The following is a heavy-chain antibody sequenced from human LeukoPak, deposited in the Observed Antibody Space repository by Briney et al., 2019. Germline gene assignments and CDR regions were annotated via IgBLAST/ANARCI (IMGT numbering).Heavy chain of an antibody. CDR1: GFTFSNYA. CDR2: ISGGGGTT. V-gene: IGHV3-23*01. D-gene: IGHD3-22*01. J-gene: IGHJ4*02. CDR3: AKDRVYYFDSSGYSCDY. Sequence: PGGSLRLSCAASGFTFSNYAMSWVRQAPGKGLEWVSGISGGGGTTYYADSVKGRFTIPRDNSKNTLYLQMHSLRAEDTAVYYCAKDRVYYFDSSGYSCDYWGQGSLVTVSS.